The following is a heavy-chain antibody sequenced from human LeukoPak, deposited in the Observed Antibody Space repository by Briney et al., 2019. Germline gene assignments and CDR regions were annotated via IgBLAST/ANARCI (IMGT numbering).Heavy chain of an antibody. CDR1: GGSINSSRYY. D-gene: IGHD1-26*01. J-gene: IGHJ4*02. CDR3: ARGRRSGSYLGY. Sequence: KASETLSLTCTVSGGSINSSRYYWSWIRQPPGKGLEWIGEINHSGSTNYNPSLKSRVTISVDTSKNQFSLKLSSVTAADTAVYCCARGRRSGSYLGYWGQGTLVTVSS. CDR2: INHSGST. V-gene: IGHV4-39*07.